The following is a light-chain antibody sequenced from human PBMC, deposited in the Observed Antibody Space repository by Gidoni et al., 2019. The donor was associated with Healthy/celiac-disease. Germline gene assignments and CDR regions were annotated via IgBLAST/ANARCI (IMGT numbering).Light chain of an antibody. Sequence: EIVMTQSPATLSVSPGARATLSCRARQSVSSNIAWYQQKPGQAPRLLIYGVSTRATGIPGRFSGSGSGTEFTLTISSLQSEDFAVYYCPQYNNWPAFTFGQGTNLEIK. CDR3: PQYNNWPAFT. CDR1: QSVSSN. CDR2: GVS. V-gene: IGKV3-15*01. J-gene: IGKJ2*01.